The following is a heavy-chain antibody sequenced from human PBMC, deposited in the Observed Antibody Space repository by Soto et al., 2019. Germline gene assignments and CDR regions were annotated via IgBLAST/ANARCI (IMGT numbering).Heavy chain of an antibody. CDR2: IYYSGST. D-gene: IGHD7-27*01. Sequence: SETLSLTCTVSGGSISSYYWSWIRQPPGKGLEWIGYIYYSGSTNYNPSLKSRVTISVDTSKNQFSLKLSSVTAADTAVYYCAREVPRLGYMDVWGKGTTVTVS. CDR1: GGSISSYY. J-gene: IGHJ6*03. CDR3: AREVPRLGYMDV. V-gene: IGHV4-59*01.